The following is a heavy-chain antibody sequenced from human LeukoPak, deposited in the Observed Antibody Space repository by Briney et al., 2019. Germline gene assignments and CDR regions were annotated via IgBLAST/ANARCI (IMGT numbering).Heavy chain of an antibody. V-gene: IGHV1-46*01. CDR1: GYTFTSYY. J-gene: IGHJ4*02. CDR2: INPSGGST. CDR3: ARDLPNLGGSSWPSDLDY. D-gene: IGHD6-13*01. Sequence: PEASVKVSCKASGYTFTSYYMHWVRQAPGQGLEWMGIINPSGGSTSYAQKFQGRVTMTRDTSTSTVYMELSSLRSEDAAVYYCARDLPNLGGSSWPSDLDYWGQGTLVTVSS.